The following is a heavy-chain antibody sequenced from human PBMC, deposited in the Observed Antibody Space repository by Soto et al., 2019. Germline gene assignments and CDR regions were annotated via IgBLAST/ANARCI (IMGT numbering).Heavy chain of an antibody. D-gene: IGHD2-2*03. Sequence: QVQLQESGPGLVKPSQTLSLTCTVSGGSIRSGDYYWSWIRQPPGKGLEWIGYIYYSGSTYYNPSLKSRVTISVDTSKNQFSLKLSSVTAADTAVYYCARDVGYCSSTSCLNWFDPWGQGTLVTVSS. J-gene: IGHJ5*02. CDR2: IYYSGST. CDR3: ARDVGYCSSTSCLNWFDP. CDR1: GGSIRSGDYY. V-gene: IGHV4-30-4*01.